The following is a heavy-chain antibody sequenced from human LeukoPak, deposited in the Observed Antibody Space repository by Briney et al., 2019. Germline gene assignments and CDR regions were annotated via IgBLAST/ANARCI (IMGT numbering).Heavy chain of an antibody. J-gene: IGHJ6*03. V-gene: IGHV3-13*01. CDR1: GFSLSIFD. Sequence: GGSLRLSCAASGFSLSIFDMHWVRQPTGQGVEWVSNIVTASDTYYPGSVEGRFTLSRDNAKNSLYLQMNSLTAGDTAVYYCARGPPRGKYYYMDVWGKGTTVTVSS. CDR3: ARGPPRGKYYYMDV. CDR2: IVTASDT. D-gene: IGHD1-1*01.